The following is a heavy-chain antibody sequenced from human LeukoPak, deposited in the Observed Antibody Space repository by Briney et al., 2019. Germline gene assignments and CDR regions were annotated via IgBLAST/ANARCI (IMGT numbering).Heavy chain of an antibody. D-gene: IGHD5-18*01. CDR1: GYTFTSYD. CDR3: ARGPPIRGYRYGYDTGYYYSYSMDV. J-gene: IGHJ6*03. Sequence: GESLKISCKGSGYTFTSYDINWVRQATGQGLEWMGWMNPISGNTGHAQKFQGRVTMTRDTSISTAYMELSSLRSEDTAVYYCARGPPIRGYRYGYDTGYYYSYSMDVWGKGTTVTISS. CDR2: MNPISGNT. V-gene: IGHV1-8*01.